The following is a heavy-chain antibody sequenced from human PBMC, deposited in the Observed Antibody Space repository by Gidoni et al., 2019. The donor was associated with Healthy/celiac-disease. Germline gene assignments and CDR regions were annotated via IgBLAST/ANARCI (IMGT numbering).Heavy chain of an antibody. CDR1: GSTFTAYY. CDR2: INPNSGCT. CDR3: ARGADSSGSFDY. Sequence: VQLVQSGAEVQKPGASVQVSCDASGSTFTAYYMHWVRQAPGQGLEWMGWINPNSGCTDYAQKFQGRGTMTSDTSISTAYMELSRLRSDDTAVYYLARGADSSGSFDYWGQGTLVTVSS. D-gene: IGHD3-22*01. J-gene: IGHJ4*02. V-gene: IGHV1-2*02.